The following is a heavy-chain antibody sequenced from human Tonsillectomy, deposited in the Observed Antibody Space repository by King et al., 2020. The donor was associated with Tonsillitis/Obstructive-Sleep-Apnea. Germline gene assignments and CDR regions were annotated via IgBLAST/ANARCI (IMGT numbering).Heavy chain of an antibody. V-gene: IGHV3-43*01. J-gene: IGHJ4*02. D-gene: IGHD3-3*01. CDR1: GFTFDDYT. Sequence: EVQLVESGGVVVQPGGSLRLSCAASGFTFDDYTMHWVRQAPGKGLEWVSLISWDGGSTYYADSVKGRFTISRDNSKNSLYLQMNSLRTEDTALYDCAKARFLEWFPFDYWGQGTLVTVSS. CDR3: AKARFLEWFPFDY. CDR2: ISWDGGST.